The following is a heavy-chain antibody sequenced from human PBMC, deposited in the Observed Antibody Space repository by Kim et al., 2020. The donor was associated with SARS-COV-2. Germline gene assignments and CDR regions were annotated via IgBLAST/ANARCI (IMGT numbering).Heavy chain of an antibody. J-gene: IGHJ6*02. CDR1: GYSFTSYW. CDR3: ARRVAGSGWVYYYGMDV. Sequence: GESLKISCKGSGYSFTSYWISWVRQMPGKGLEWMGRIDPSDSYTNYSPSFQGHVTISADKSISTAYLQWSSLKASDTAMYYCARRVAGSGWVYYYGMDVWGQGTTVTVSS. V-gene: IGHV5-10-1*01. D-gene: IGHD3-10*01. CDR2: IDPSDSYT.